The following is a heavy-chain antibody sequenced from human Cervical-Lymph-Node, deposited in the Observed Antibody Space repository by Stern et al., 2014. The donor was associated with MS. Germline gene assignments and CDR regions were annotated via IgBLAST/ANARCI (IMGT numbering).Heavy chain of an antibody. D-gene: IGHD1-26*01. Sequence: QVTLKESGPAVVKPTQTLTLTCTFSGFSLSSDGMCVTWIRQPPGKALELLALIDWTNDKYYNTSLKTRLTISKDTPKNQVVLTMTNIDPMDTATYYCARMVGATGYYYDVDVWGQGTTVTVSS. CDR1: GFSLSSDGMC. CDR3: ARMVGATGYYYDVDV. V-gene: IGHV2-70*01. CDR2: IDWTNDK. J-gene: IGHJ6*02.